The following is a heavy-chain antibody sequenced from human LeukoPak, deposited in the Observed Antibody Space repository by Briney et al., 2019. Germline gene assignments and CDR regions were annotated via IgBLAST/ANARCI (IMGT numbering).Heavy chain of an antibody. D-gene: IGHD2/OR15-2a*01. V-gene: IGHV1-2*02. Sequence: GASVRVSCKASGYTLPPYYMQWLRQDPGPALEWMGWINPNSGATNYAQNFQGRVTMTADTSISTAYLDLSRLRSDDSAVYYCARDPIVQAGYYYGMDVWGQGTTVTVSS. J-gene: IGHJ6*02. CDR2: INPNSGAT. CDR1: GYTLPPYY. CDR3: ARDPIVQAGYYYGMDV.